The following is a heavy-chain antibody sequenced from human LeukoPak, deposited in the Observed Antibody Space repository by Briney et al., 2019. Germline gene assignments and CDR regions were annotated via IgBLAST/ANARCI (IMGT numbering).Heavy chain of an antibody. V-gene: IGHV3-15*01. CDR2: IKSKTDGGTT. Sequence: AGGSLRLSCAASGFTFSNAWMSWVRQAPGKGLEWVGRIKSKTDGGTTDYAAPVKGRFTISRDDSKSTLYLQMNSLKTEDTAVYYCTTEYYYDSSGYIDYWGQGTLVTVSS. CDR1: GFTFSNAW. D-gene: IGHD3-22*01. CDR3: TTEYYYDSSGYIDY. J-gene: IGHJ4*02.